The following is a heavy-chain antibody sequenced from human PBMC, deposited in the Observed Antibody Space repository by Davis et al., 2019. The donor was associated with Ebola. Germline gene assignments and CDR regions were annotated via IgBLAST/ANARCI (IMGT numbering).Heavy chain of an antibody. D-gene: IGHD3-10*01. J-gene: IGHJ5*02. V-gene: IGHV3-30*03. Sequence: GGSLRLSCTGSGFTFSKYGIHWVRQAPGEGLEWVAVISYDGSSAYYSDSVKGRFTISRDNAKNSLYLQMTSLRDEDTAVYYCARGPMVRGIIIPSNWFDLWGQGTLVTVSS. CDR2: ISYDGSSA. CDR3: ARGPMVRGIIIPSNWFDL. CDR1: GFTFSKYG.